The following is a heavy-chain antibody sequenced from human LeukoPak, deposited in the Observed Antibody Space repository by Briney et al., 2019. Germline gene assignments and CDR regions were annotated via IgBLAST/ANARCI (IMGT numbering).Heavy chain of an antibody. CDR1: GFTFSSYA. Sequence: PGGSLRLSCAASGFTFSSYAMHWVRQAPGKGLEWVAVISYDGSNKYYADSVKGRFTISRDNSKNTLYLQMNSLRAEDTAVYYCAKCSGYSYGSFDYWGQGTLVTVSS. D-gene: IGHD5-18*01. J-gene: IGHJ4*02. V-gene: IGHV3-30-3*01. CDR2: ISYDGSNK. CDR3: AKCSGYSYGSFDY.